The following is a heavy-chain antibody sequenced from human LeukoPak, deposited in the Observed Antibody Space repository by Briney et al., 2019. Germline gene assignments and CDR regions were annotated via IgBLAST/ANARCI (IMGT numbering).Heavy chain of an antibody. CDR1: GFTFNSYG. CDR2: ISYDGSNK. D-gene: IGHD4-11*01. J-gene: IGHJ4*02. Sequence: PGGSLRLSCAASGFTFNSYGMHWVRQAPGKGLEWMAVISYDGSNKYYADSVKGRLTISRDNSKNTLYLQMNSLRAEDRAIYYCTKAPHWTITTLSFDYWGQGALVTVSS. CDR3: TKAPHWTITTLSFDY. V-gene: IGHV3-30*18.